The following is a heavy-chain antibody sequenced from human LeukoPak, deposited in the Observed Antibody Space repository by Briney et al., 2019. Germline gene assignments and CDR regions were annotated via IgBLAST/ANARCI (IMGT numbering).Heavy chain of an antibody. V-gene: IGHV1-69*05. D-gene: IGHD3-22*01. CDR2: IIPIFGTA. J-gene: IGHJ1*01. Sequence: AASVKVSCKASRGTFSSYAISWVRQAPGQGLEWMGGIIPIFGTANYAQKFQGRVTITTDESTSTAYMELSSLRSEDTAVYYCARDSGITMIPGVFQHEGQGTLVTVSS. CDR1: RGTFSSYA. CDR3: ARDSGITMIPGVFQH.